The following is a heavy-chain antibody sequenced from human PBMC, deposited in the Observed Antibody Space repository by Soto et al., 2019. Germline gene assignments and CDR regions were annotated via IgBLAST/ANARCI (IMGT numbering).Heavy chain of an antibody. Sequence: QVQLVQSGAEVKKPGASVKVSCKASGYTFIGFYMHWVRQAPGQGLEWMAFINPNTGVTNYAQKFQGPVTMTRDTSISTAYMEVSRLRSDDTAVYYSARGPRYGMDVWGQGPTVIVS. J-gene: IGHJ6*02. CDR1: GYTFIGFY. V-gene: IGHV1-2*02. CDR3: ARGPRYGMDV. CDR2: INPNTGVT.